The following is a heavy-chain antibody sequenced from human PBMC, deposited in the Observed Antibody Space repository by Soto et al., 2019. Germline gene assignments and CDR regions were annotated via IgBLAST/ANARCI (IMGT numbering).Heavy chain of an antibody. V-gene: IGHV3-73*01. D-gene: IGHD2-8*01. J-gene: IGHJ5*02. CDR2: IRSKANSYAT. Sequence: GGSLRLSCAASGFTFSGSAMHWVRQASGKGLEWVGRIRSKANSYATAYAASVKGRFTISRDDSKNTAYLQMNSLKTEDTAVYYCTRLIVGYADPWGQGTLVTVSS. CDR3: TRLIVGYADP. CDR1: GFTFSGSA.